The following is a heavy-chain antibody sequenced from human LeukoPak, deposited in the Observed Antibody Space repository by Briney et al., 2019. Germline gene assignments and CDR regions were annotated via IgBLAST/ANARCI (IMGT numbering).Heavy chain of an antibody. CDR2: IKGDGIST. D-gene: IGHD6-19*01. V-gene: IGHV3-74*01. J-gene: IGHJ4*02. Sequence: PGGSLRLSCAASGFDFSSNWMHWVRHAPGQGLVWVSRIKGDGISTNYADSVKGRFTISRDNAKNSLYLQMNSLRVEDTAFYYCAKDNRRHYTSGPNPDSLHWGQGALVTVSS. CDR1: GFDFSSNW. CDR3: AKDNRRHYTSGPNPDSLH.